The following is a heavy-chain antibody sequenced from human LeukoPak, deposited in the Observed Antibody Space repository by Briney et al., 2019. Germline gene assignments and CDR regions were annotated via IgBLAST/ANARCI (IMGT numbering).Heavy chain of an antibody. D-gene: IGHD2-15*01. CDR2: IRYDGSDK. Sequence: PGVSLRLSCVASGFTLSTYGMHWVRQAPGKGLEWVAFIRYDGSDKFYGDSVKGRFTTSRDNSKNTLYLQMSRLRVEDTAVYYCAKDLDCSGGTCHKAFDCWGQGTLVTVS. CDR1: GFTLSTYG. CDR3: AKDLDCSGGTCHKAFDC. V-gene: IGHV3-30*02. J-gene: IGHJ4*02.